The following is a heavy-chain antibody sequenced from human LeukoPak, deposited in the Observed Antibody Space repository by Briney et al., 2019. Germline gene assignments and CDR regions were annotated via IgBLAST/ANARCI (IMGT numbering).Heavy chain of an antibody. CDR1: GFTFSSYA. CDR3: ARYQRTVNFDY. CDR2: ITSSGGNM. Sequence: GGSLRLSCAASGFTFSSYAMSWVRQAPGKGLEWVSAITSSGGNMYYADSVKGRFTISRDNSKNTLYLQMNSLRAEDTAVYYCARYQRTVNFDYWGQGTLVTVSS. D-gene: IGHD2-2*01. J-gene: IGHJ4*02. V-gene: IGHV3-23*01.